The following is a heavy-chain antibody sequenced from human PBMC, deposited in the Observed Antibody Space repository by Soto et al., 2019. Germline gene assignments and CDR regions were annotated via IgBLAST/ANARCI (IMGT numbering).Heavy chain of an antibody. J-gene: IGHJ4*02. D-gene: IGHD1-26*01. CDR3: ARQLDSGSYYGVDY. CDR2: IWYDGSNK. CDR1: GFTFSSYG. V-gene: IGHV3-33*01. Sequence: QVQLVESGGGVVKPGRSLRLSCAASGFTFSSYGMHWVRQAPGKGLEWVAVIWYDGSNKYYADSVKGRFTISRDNSKNTLYLQMNSLRAEDTAVYYCARQLDSGSYYGVDYWGQGTLVTVSS.